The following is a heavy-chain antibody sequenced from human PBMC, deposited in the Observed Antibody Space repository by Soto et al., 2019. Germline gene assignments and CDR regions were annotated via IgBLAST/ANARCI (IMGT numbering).Heavy chain of an antibody. J-gene: IGHJ4*02. Sequence: SETLSLTCTVSGDSISSYFWSWIRQPPGKGLEWIGYIYYSGRTNYNPSLKSRVTISVDTSKNQFSLKLSSVAAADTAVYYCARDAPGPAYFDYSAQRTPVTVSS. CDR3: ARDAPGPAYFDY. CDR2: IYYSGRT. CDR1: GDSISSYF. D-gene: IGHD2-15*01. V-gene: IGHV4-59*01.